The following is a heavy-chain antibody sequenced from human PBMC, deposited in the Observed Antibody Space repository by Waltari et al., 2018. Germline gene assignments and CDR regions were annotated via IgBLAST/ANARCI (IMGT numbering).Heavy chain of an antibody. CDR3: AKPFYNWDDPLHS. CDR2: ITVSDDT. Sequence: EVQLLESGGGLVQPGGSLRLSCAASGIIFNNFAINGVRLAPGTGLDWVAAITVSDDTFYADSVMGRFTVSRDTSKNTVYLQMNGLRAEDTAIYYCAKPFYNWDDPLHSWGQGTLDAVSS. V-gene: IGHV3-23*01. J-gene: IGHJ4*02. CDR1: GIIFNNFA. D-gene: IGHD1-20*01.